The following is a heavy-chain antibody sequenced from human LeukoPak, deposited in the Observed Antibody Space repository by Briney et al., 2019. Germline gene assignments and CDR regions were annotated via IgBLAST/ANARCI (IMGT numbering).Heavy chain of an antibody. CDR3: ARGSPMLRGRPFDY. J-gene: IGHJ4*02. CDR2: IYYNGDT. D-gene: IGHD3-10*01. CDR1: GDSITGYS. V-gene: IGHV4-59*01. Sequence: SETLSLTCSVSGDSITGYSWSWIRQTPGKGLEWIGYIYYNGDTHYNPSLNSRLSISVDTPNNQFSLNLRSVTAADTAVYYCARGSPMLRGRPFDYWGQGTLVTVSS.